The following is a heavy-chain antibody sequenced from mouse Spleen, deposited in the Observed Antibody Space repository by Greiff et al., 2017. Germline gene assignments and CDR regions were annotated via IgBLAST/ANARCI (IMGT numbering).Heavy chain of an antibody. Sequence: VQLQQPGAEPVMPGASVKLSCKASGYTFTSYWMHWVKQRPGQGLEWIGEIDPSDSYTNYNQKFKGKATLTVDKSSSTAYMQLSSLTSEDSAVYYCAANLTWFAYWGQGTLVTVSA. CDR1: GYTFTSYW. V-gene: IGHV1-69*01. CDR3: AANLTWFAY. J-gene: IGHJ3*01. CDR2: IDPSDSYT.